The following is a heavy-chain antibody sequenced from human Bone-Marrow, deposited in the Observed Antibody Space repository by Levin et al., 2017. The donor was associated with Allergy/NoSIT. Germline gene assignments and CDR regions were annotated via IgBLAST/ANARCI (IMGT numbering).Heavy chain of an antibody. CDR2: ISPNSGGT. D-gene: IGHD3-22*01. J-gene: IGHJ3*02. V-gene: IGHV1-2*02. CDR3: SRRPHYYDSSGYYGSHAFDI. CDR1: GYSFTGFY. Sequence: ASVKVSCKASGYSFTGFYLHWIRQAPRQGLEWMGWISPNSGGTNYAQKFQGRVTMSRDTSISTAYMELGRLRSDDTAVYYCSRRPHYYDSSGYYGSHAFDIWGQGTMVTVSS.